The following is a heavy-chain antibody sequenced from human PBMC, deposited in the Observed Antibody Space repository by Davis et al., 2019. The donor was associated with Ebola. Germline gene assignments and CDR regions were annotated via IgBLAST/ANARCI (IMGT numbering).Heavy chain of an antibody. V-gene: IGHV1-2*02. J-gene: IGHJ5*02. D-gene: IGHD2-15*01. Sequence: ASVKVSCKASGYSFTSYGISWVRQAPGQGLEWMGWINPNSGGSNYAQKFQGRVTMTRDTSINTAYMELSRLRSDDTAIYYCARGYCTGGICSEHWFDPWGQGALVTVSS. CDR3: ARGYCTGGICSEHWFDP. CDR1: GYSFTSYG. CDR2: INPNSGGS.